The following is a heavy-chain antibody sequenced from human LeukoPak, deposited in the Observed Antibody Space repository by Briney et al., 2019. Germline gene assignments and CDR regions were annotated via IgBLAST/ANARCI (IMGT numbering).Heavy chain of an antibody. D-gene: IGHD6-19*01. Sequence: GGSLRLSCAASGLIFSDYYMAWIRQAPGKGLEWVSSISGSSAYIYYADSVKGRFTISRDNAKNSLYLQMNSLRADDTAVYYCARVKGVAVAATGFDSWGQGTLVTVSS. CDR3: ARVKGVAVAATGFDS. V-gene: IGHV3-11*06. J-gene: IGHJ4*02. CDR1: GLIFSDYY. CDR2: ISGSSAYI.